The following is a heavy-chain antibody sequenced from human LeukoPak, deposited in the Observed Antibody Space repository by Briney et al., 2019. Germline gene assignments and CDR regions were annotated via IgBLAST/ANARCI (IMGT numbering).Heavy chain of an antibody. D-gene: IGHD3-22*01. J-gene: IGHJ1*01. V-gene: IGHV1-3*04. Sequence: ASVKVACKTSGYTFTNYGMHWVRQAPRQSPEWMGWINTGKGNSKSSQKFQDRVTLTRDTSASTAYMELNSLSSEDTAVYYCARVPLGDASGHYYPHWGQGTLVTVSS. CDR3: ARVPLGDASGHYYPH. CDR1: GYTFTNYG. CDR2: INTGKGNS.